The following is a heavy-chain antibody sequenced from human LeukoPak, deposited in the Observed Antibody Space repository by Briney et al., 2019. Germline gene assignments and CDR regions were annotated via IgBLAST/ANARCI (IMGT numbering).Heavy chain of an antibody. J-gene: IGHJ4*02. D-gene: IGHD5-18*01. CDR1: GYTFTSYD. CDR3: AYSSGDTAMGLDY. Sequence: ASVKVSCMASGYTFTSYDINWVRQATGQGLEWMGWMNPNSGNTGYAQKFQGRVTMTRNTSISTAYMELSSLRSDDTAVYYCAYSSGDTAMGLDYWGQGTLVTVSS. V-gene: IGHV1-8*01. CDR2: MNPNSGNT.